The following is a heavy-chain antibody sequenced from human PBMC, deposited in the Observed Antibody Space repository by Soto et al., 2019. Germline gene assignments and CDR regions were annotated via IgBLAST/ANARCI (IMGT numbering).Heavy chain of an antibody. Sequence: GGSLRLSCAASGFTFCSYGMHWVRQGPGKGLEWVAMISYDGSDKYYADSVKGRFTISRDNSKNTLFLQMNALTGEDTALYYCAKDNPAVDYWGQGALVTVSS. CDR3: AKDNPAVDY. CDR1: GFTFCSYG. CDR2: ISYDGSDK. J-gene: IGHJ4*02. V-gene: IGHV3-30*18.